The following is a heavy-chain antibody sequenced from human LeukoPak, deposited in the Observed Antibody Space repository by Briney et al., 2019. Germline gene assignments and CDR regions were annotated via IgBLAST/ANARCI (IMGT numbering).Heavy chain of an antibody. J-gene: IGHJ4*02. D-gene: IGHD3-10*01. CDR3: AKSVSSRGLIIPKTSRYFDY. V-gene: IGHV3-30*18. CDR1: GFTFSSYG. CDR2: ISYDGSNK. Sequence: PGGSLRLSCAASGFTFSSYGMHWVRQAPGKGLEWVAVISYDGSNKYYADSVKGRFTISRDNSKNTVYLQMNSLRAEDTAVYYCAKSVSSRGLIIPKTSRYFDYWGQGTLVTVSS.